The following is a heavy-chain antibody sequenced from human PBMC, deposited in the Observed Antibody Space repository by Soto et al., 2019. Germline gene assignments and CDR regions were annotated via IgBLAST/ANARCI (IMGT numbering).Heavy chain of an antibody. D-gene: IGHD3-16*01. V-gene: IGHV3-7*01. Sequence: EVQLVESGGGLVQPGGSLRLPCAASGFTFSTYWMTWVRQPPGKGLEWVASINQDGSERYYVDSVRGRFTISRDIAKNPLYLQMTSLSAEDTAVYYCVCGGNFFVYWGQGTLVTVSP. CDR2: INQDGSER. J-gene: IGHJ4*02. CDR3: VCGGNFFVY. CDR1: GFTFSTYW.